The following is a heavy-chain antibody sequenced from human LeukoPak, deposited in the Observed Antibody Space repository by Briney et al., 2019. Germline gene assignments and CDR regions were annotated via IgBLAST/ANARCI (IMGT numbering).Heavy chain of an antibody. V-gene: IGHV4-34*01. CDR3: ARDRYYGSGSYGWRYNWFDP. J-gene: IGHJ5*02. CDR2: INHSGST. CDR1: GGSFSGYY. D-gene: IGHD3-10*01. Sequence: SETLSLTCAVYGGSFSGYYWSWIRQPPGKGLEWIGEINHSGSTNYNPSLKSRVTISVDTSKNQFSLKLSSVTAADTAVYYCARDRYYGSGSYGWRYNWFDPWGQGTLVTVSS.